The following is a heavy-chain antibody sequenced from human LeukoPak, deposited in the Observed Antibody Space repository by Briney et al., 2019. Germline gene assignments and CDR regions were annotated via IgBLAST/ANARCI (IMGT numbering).Heavy chain of an antibody. CDR2: ISYDGSNK. CDR3: ARVVTGYYIFYYFDY. CDR1: GFTFSSYA. V-gene: IGHV3-30-3*01. D-gene: IGHD3-9*01. Sequence: GSLRLSCAASGFTFSSYAMHWVRQAPGKGLEWVAVISYDGSNKYYADSVKGRFTISRDNSKNTLYLQMNSLRAEDTAVYYCARVVTGYYIFYYFDYWGQGTLVTVSS. J-gene: IGHJ4*02.